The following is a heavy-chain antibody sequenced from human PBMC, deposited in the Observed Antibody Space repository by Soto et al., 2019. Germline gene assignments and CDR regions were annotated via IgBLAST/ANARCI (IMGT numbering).Heavy chain of an antibody. Sequence: ASVKVSCKASGFTFTSSAVQWVRQARGQRLEWIGWIVVGSGNTNYAQKFQERVTITRDMSTSTAYMELSSLRSEDTAVYYCAADGQLVPYYYYGMDAWGQGTTVTVSS. D-gene: IGHD6-6*01. V-gene: IGHV1-58*01. J-gene: IGHJ6*02. CDR3: AADGQLVPYYYYGMDA. CDR2: IVVGSGNT. CDR1: GFTFTSSA.